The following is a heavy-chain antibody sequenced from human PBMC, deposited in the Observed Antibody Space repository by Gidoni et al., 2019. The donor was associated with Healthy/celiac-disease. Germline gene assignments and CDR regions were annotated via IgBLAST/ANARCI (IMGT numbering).Heavy chain of an antibody. CDR3: AKVGCGGDCSFRWWYYGMDV. CDR1: GFTFSSYA. V-gene: IGHV3-23*01. CDR2: ISGSGGST. Sequence: EVQLLESGGGLVQPGGSLRLSCAASGFTFSSYAMIWVHQAPGKGLEWVSAISGSGGSTYYADSVKGRFTISRDNSKNTLYLQMNSLRAEDTAVYYCAKVGCGGDCSFRWWYYGMDVWGQGTTVTVSS. D-gene: IGHD2-21*02. J-gene: IGHJ6*02.